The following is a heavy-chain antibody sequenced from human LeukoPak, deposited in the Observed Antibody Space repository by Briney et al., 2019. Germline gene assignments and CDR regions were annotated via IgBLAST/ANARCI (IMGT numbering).Heavy chain of an antibody. J-gene: IGHJ4*02. CDR3: AREPNFDDHAFDY. D-gene: IGHD1-14*01. Sequence: GGSLRLSCAASGFTFSSYSMNWVRQAPGKGLEWVSYINSRSSSIDYAGSVKGRFTISRDNARNSLYLQINSLRAEDTAIYYCAREPNFDDHAFDYWGQGTLVTVSS. V-gene: IGHV3-48*01. CDR2: INSRSSSI. CDR1: GFTFSSYS.